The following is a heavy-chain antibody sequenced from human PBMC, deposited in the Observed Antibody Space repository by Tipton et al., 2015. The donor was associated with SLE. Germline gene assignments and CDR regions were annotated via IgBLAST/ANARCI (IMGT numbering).Heavy chain of an antibody. D-gene: IGHD1-7*01. V-gene: IGHV3-23*03. CDR1: GFSFGEDA. Sequence: GSLRLSCAASGFSFGEDAMIWVRQAPGKGLEWVSVIYSRGSTSYGDSVKGRFTISRDTSRNTVYLQMNTLRVEDTAVYYCAKGPGGGTIDYWGQGTLVTVSS. CDR3: AKGPGGGTIDY. CDR2: IYSRGST. J-gene: IGHJ4*02.